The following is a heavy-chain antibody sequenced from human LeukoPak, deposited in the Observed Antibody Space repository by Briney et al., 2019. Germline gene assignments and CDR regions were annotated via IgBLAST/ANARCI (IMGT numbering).Heavy chain of an antibody. J-gene: IGHJ5*02. CDR2: ISAYNGNT. CDR3: ARDLMYCGSTSCYGNWFDP. D-gene: IGHD2-2*01. Sequence: GASVKVSCKASGYTFTSYGISWVRQAPGQGLEWMGWISAYNGNTNYAQKLQGRVTMTADTSTSTAYMELRSLRSDDTAVYYCARDLMYCGSTSCYGNWFDPWGQGTLVTVSS. CDR1: GYTFTSYG. V-gene: IGHV1-18*04.